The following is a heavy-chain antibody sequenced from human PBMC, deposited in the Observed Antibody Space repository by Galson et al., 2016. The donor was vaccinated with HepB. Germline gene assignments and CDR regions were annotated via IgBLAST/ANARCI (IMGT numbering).Heavy chain of an antibody. D-gene: IGHD3-10*01. Sequence: SLRLSCAASGFTFNDYYMNWIRQAPGKGLEWVSYISNSGYYTNYADSVKGRFTISRDNAKNSLYLQMDSLRAEDTAVYYCAGAMIRGVIKSSLNDAFDIWGQGTLVTVSS. CDR2: ISNSGYYT. J-gene: IGHJ3*02. CDR3: AGAMIRGVIKSSLNDAFDI. CDR1: GFTFNDYY. V-gene: IGHV3-11*06.